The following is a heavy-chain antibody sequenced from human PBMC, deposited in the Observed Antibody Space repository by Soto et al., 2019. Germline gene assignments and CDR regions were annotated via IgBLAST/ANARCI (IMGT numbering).Heavy chain of an antibody. Sequence: GESLKISCKGSGYSFTSYWISWVRQMPGKGLEWMGRIDPSDSYTNYSPSFQGHVTISADKSISTAYLQWSSLKASDTAMYYCARHLLGYCSSTSCYDYYYYGMDVWGQGTTVTVSS. J-gene: IGHJ6*02. D-gene: IGHD2-2*01. CDR3: ARHLLGYCSSTSCYDYYYYGMDV. CDR2: IDPSDSYT. CDR1: GYSFTSYW. V-gene: IGHV5-10-1*01.